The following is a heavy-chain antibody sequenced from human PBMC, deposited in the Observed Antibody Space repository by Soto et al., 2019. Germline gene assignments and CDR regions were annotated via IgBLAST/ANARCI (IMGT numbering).Heavy chain of an antibody. V-gene: IGHV3-30-3*01. Sequence: QVQLVESGGGVVQPGRSLRLSCAASGFTFSSDAMHWVRQAQGKGLEWVAVISYDGSNKYYADSVKGRFTISRDNSKNTLYLQMNSLRAEDTAVYYCARAQLVRTPGVDYWGQGTLVTVSS. D-gene: IGHD6-13*01. CDR2: ISYDGSNK. CDR1: GFTFSSDA. J-gene: IGHJ4*02. CDR3: ARAQLVRTPGVDY.